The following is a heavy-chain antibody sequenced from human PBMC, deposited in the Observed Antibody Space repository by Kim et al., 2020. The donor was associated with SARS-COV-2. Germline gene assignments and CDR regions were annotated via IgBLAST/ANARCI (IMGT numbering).Heavy chain of an antibody. D-gene: IGHD5-12*01. Sequence: SETLSLTCTVSGGSISSSSYYWGWIRQPPGKGLEWIGSIYYSGSTYYNPSLKSRVTISVDTSKNQFSLKLSSVTAADTAVYYCAREEYSGYDNYYYGMDVWGQGTTVTVSS. CDR2: IYYSGST. CDR1: GGSISSSSYY. CDR3: AREEYSGYDNYYYGMDV. J-gene: IGHJ6*02. V-gene: IGHV4-39*07.